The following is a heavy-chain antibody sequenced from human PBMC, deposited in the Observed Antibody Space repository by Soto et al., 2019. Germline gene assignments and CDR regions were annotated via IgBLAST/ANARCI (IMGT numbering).Heavy chain of an antibody. Sequence: GGSLRLSCVASGFTFSGDWMHWVRQAAGKGLVWVSRINMDGTSTNYADSVKGRFTISRDNAKNTLYLQMNSLRVDDTAVYYCARGPRGLYHHDYWGQGARVTVAS. CDR2: INMDGTST. V-gene: IGHV3-74*01. D-gene: IGHD2-8*02. CDR1: GFTFSGDW. J-gene: IGHJ4*02. CDR3: ARGPRGLYHHDY.